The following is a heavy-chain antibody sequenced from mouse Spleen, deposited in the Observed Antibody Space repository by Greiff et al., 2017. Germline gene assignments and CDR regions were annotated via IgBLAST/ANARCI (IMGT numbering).Heavy chain of an antibody. CDR3: ARSSWDY. Sequence: EVQLHQSGPELVKPGASVKISCKASGYTFTDYYMNWVKQSHGKSLEWIGDINPNNGGTNYNQIFKGKATLTVDKSSSTAYMELRSLTSEDSAVYYCARSSWDYWGQGTTLTVSS. CDR1: GYTFTDYY. V-gene: IGHV1-26*01. CDR2: INPNNGGT. J-gene: IGHJ2*01.